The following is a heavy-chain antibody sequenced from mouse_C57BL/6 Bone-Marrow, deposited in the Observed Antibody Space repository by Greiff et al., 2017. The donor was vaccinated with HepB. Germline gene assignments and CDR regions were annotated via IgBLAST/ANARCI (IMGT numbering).Heavy chain of an antibody. Sequence: VHLVESGPELVKPGASVKMSCKASGYTFTDYYMHWVKQKPGKGLEWIGEIYPGSGNTYYNEKFKGKATLTADTSSSTAYMQLSSLTSEDSAVYFCARRPTYYGSSSWFAYWGQGTLVTVSA. J-gene: IGHJ3*01. V-gene: IGHV1-83*01. CDR2: YPGSGNTY. CDR1: YTFTDYYM. CDR3: RRPTYYGSSSWFAY. D-gene: IGHD1-1*01.